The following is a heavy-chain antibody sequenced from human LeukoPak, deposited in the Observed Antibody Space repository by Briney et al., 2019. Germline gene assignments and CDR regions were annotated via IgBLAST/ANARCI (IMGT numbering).Heavy chain of an antibody. J-gene: IGHJ4*02. CDR3: AREEAAGTDY. CDR2: ISSNGGST. CDR1: GFTFSSYA. Sequence: GGSLRLSCSASGFTFSSYAMHWVRQAPGKGLEYVSAISSNGGSTYYADSVKGRFTISRDNAKNSLYLQMNSLRAEDTAVYYCAREEAAGTDYWGQGTLVTVSS. D-gene: IGHD6-13*01. V-gene: IGHV3-64*04.